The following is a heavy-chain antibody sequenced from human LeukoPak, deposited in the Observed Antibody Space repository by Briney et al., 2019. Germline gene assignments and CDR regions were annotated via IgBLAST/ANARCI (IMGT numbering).Heavy chain of an antibody. CDR3: ARELFSSGSCPDG. J-gene: IGHJ4*02. Sequence: PGRSLRLSCAASGFTFSYYAIHWVRQAPGKGLEWVALIWSDGSNKYYADSVKSRITISRDNSKNTVYLQMNSLRAEDTAVYYCARELFSSGSCPDGWGQGTLVTVSS. V-gene: IGHV3-33*01. CDR1: GFTFSYYA. D-gene: IGHD3-10*01. CDR2: IWSDGSNK.